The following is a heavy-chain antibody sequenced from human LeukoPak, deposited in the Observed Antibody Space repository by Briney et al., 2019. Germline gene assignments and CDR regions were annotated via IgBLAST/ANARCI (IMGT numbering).Heavy chain of an antibody. CDR1: GGSISSNNYY. D-gene: IGHD4-17*01. Sequence: SETLSLTCSVSGGSISSNNYYWGWIPQAPGKGLEWIANIDYSGSTYYNPSLKSRVTISVDTSKNQFFLKVSSVTAADTAVYYCARRQYGDHYYFDHWGQGTLVTVSS. V-gene: IGHV4-39*01. J-gene: IGHJ4*02. CDR3: ARRQYGDHYYFDH. CDR2: IDYSGST.